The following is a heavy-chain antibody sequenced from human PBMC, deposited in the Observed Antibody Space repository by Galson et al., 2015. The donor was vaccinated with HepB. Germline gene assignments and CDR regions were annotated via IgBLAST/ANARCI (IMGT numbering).Heavy chain of an antibody. J-gene: IGHJ4*02. Sequence: CAISGDSVSSNSAAWNWIRQSPSRGLEWLGRTYYMSEWYNDYAASVKSRITINPDTSKNQFSLQSNSLTPEDTAVYFCARGLANSGYYRFDYWGRGTLVTVSS. D-gene: IGHD3-22*01. V-gene: IGHV6-1*01. CDR1: GDSVSSNSAA. CDR3: ARGLANSGYYRFDY. CDR2: TYYMSEWYN.